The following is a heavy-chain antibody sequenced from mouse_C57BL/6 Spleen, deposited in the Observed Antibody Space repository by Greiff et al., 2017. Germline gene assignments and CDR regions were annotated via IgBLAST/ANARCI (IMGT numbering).Heavy chain of an antibody. CDR3: ACGRAQATPYYALDY. Sequence: QVQLQQPGAELVRPGTSVKLSCKASGYTFTSYWMHWVKQRPGQGLEWIGVIDPSDSYTNYNQKFKGKATLTVDTSSSTAYMQLSSLTSEDSAVSYCACGRAQATPYYALDYWGQGTSVTVSS. V-gene: IGHV1-59*01. J-gene: IGHJ4*01. D-gene: IGHD3-2*02. CDR2: IDPSDSYT. CDR1: GYTFTSYW.